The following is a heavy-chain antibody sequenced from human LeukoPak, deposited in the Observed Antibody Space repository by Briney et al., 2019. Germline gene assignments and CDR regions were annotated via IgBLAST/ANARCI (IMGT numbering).Heavy chain of an antibody. CDR3: ARDKGYCSGGSCGYFDY. CDR2: INPNSGGT. J-gene: IGHJ4*02. Sequence: GASVKVSCKASGYTFTGYYMHWVRQAPGQGLEWMGWINPNSGGTNYAQKFQGRVIMTRDTSISTAYMELSRLRSDDTAVYYCARDKGYCSGGSCGYFDYWGQGTLVTVSS. CDR1: GYTFTGYY. D-gene: IGHD2-15*01. V-gene: IGHV1-2*02.